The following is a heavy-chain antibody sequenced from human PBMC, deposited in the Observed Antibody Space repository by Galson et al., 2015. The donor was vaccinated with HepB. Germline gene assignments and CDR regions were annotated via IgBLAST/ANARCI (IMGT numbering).Heavy chain of an antibody. D-gene: IGHD3-10*01. CDR3: ARAKEGRGYFDY. CDR2: AYHSGGT. Sequence: ETLSLTCAVSGDSISNDRWWSWVRQPPGEGLEWIGEAYHSGGTNYRPSLKSRVTISVDKSKNQFSLKLTSVTAADTAVYSCARAKEGRGYFDYWGQGTLVTVSS. J-gene: IGHJ4*02. V-gene: IGHV4-4*01. CDR1: GDSISNDRW.